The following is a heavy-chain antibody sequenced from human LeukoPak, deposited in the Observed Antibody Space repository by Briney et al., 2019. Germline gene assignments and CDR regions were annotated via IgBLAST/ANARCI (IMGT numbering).Heavy chain of an antibody. CDR3: ARDSHQREFWSGDGYMDV. D-gene: IGHD3-3*01. CDR2: ISSSSSTI. CDR1: GFTFSSYS. V-gene: IGHV3-48*01. J-gene: IGHJ6*03. Sequence: PGGSLRLSCAASGFTFSSYSMNWVRQAPGKGLERVSYISSSSSTIYYADSVKGRFTISRDNAKNSLYLQMNSLRAEDTAVYYCARDSHQREFWSGDGYMDVWGKGTTVTVSS.